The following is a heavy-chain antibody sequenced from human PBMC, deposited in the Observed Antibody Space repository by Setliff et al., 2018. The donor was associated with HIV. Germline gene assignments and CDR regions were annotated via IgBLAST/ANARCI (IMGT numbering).Heavy chain of an antibody. CDR2: MNPNTGVS. V-gene: IGHV1-8*01. Sequence: GASVKVSCKASGHTFTNVDIHWLRRATGQGLEWMGWMNPNTGVSGYALKFQARVTMTRDTSISTAYMELSSLTPEDTAVYYCARGKGVGGVVITGGLDVWGKGTTVTVSS. D-gene: IGHD3-10*01. CDR1: GHTFTNVD. CDR3: ARGKGVGGVVITGGLDV. J-gene: IGHJ6*04.